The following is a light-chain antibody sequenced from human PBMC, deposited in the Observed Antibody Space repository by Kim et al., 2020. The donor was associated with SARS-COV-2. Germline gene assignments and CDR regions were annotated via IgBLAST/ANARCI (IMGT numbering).Light chain of an antibody. J-gene: IGKJ4*01. Sequence: ASVGDRVSITCRASHDIGTFLAWYQQRPGRAPKLLIYSASNLESGVPSRFSGSGSGTEFTLTISSLQPEDIATYYCQQPTSFPLTFGGGTKVEIK. CDR2: SAS. CDR3: QQPTSFPLT. V-gene: IGKV1-12*01. CDR1: HDIGTF.